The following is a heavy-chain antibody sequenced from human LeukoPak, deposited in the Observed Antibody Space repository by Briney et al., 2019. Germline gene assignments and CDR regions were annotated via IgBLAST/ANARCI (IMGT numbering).Heavy chain of an antibody. V-gene: IGHV3-7*01. CDR1: GFTFNSYW. CDR2: INQDGSEK. J-gene: IGHJ6*02. Sequence: PGESLRLSCTASGFTFNSYWMSWVRQAPGKGLEWVANINQDGSEKYYVDSVKGRFTVSRGNGKNSLYLQMNSLRAEDTAVYYCAREGITVALNYYGMDVWGQGTTVTVS. D-gene: IGHD6-19*01. CDR3: AREGITVALNYYGMDV.